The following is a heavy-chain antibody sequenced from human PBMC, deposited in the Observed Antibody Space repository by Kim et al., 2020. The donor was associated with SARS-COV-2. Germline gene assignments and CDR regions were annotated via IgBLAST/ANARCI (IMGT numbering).Heavy chain of an antibody. V-gene: IGHV4-4*02. CDR1: GGSISSSNW. CDR3: ARGNWNFDY. Sequence: SETLSLTCTVSGGSISSSNWWNWVRQPPGKGLEWIGEIFHNGNTNYNPSLKSRVTMSIDKSKNQFSLKLNSVTAADTAVYYCARGNWNFDYWGQGTLVTVSS. J-gene: IGHJ4*02. CDR2: IFHNGNT. D-gene: IGHD1-20*01.